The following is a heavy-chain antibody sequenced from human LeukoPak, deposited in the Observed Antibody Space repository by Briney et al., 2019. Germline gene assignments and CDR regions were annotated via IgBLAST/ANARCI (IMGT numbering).Heavy chain of an antibody. Sequence: GGSLRLSCAASGFTFSSYSMNWVRQAPGKGLEWVSSISSSSSYIYYADSVKGRFTISRDNAKNSLYLQMNSLKTEDTAMYYCTTGGYSGLGPSTFDYWGQGTLVTVSS. CDR2: ISSSSSYI. J-gene: IGHJ4*02. CDR1: GFTFSSYS. CDR3: TTGGYSGLGPSTFDY. D-gene: IGHD5-12*01. V-gene: IGHV3-21*03.